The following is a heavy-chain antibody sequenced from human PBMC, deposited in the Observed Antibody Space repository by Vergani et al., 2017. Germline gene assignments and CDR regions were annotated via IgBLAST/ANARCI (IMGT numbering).Heavy chain of an antibody. Sequence: EVQLVESGGGLVQPGRSLRLSCAASGFTFDDYAMHWVRQAPGKGLEWVSGISWNSGSIGYADSVKGRFTISRDNAKNSLYLQMNSLRAEDTAVYYCAKVDHTIFGVGPFDYWGQGTLVTVSS. CDR2: ISWNSGSI. D-gene: IGHD3-3*01. CDR1: GFTFDDYA. V-gene: IGHV3-9*01. J-gene: IGHJ4*02. CDR3: AKVDHTIFGVGPFDY.